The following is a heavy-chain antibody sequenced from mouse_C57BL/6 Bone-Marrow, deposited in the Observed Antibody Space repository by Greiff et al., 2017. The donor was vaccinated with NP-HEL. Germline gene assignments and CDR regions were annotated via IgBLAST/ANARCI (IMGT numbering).Heavy chain of an antibody. CDR2: IDPNSGGT. D-gene: IGHD2-4*01. Sequence: QVQLQQPGAELVKPGASVKLSCKASGYTFTSYWMHWVKQRPGRGLEWIGRIDPNSGGTKYNEKFKSKATLTVDKPSSTAYMQLSSLTSEDSAVSYCARRVYYDYDEDAMDYWGQGTSVTVSS. CDR3: ARRVYYDYDEDAMDY. CDR1: GYTFTSYW. J-gene: IGHJ4*01. V-gene: IGHV1-72*01.